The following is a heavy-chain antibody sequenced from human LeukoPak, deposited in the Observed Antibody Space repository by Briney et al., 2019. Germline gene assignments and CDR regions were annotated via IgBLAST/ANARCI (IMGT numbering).Heavy chain of an antibody. CDR1: GFTFTSYG. D-gene: IGHD4-17*01. Sequence: GTSLRLSCAASGFTFTSYGMHWVRQAPGKGLEWVAVISYDGSNKYYVDSVKGRFTISRDNSKNTLYLQMNSLRPEDTAVYYCAKDRTYDYGTYDAFDIWGPGTMVTVSS. CDR2: ISYDGSNK. J-gene: IGHJ3*02. CDR3: AKDRTYDYGTYDAFDI. V-gene: IGHV3-30*18.